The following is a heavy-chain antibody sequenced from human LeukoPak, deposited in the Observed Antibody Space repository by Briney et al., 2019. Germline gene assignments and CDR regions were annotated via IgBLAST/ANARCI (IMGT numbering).Heavy chain of an antibody. CDR3: AKAGILQGSSSGLQYFDL. CDR1: GFPFSNYA. CDR2: ISSTGSST. J-gene: IGHJ2*01. Sequence: GGSLRLSCAASGFPFSNYAMSWVRQAPGKGLELVSAISSTGSSTYYPDSVRGRFTISRDNSKNTLFLQMHSLRADDTAVYHCAKAGILQGSSSGLQYFDLWGRGTLVAASS. D-gene: IGHD6-6*01. V-gene: IGHV3-23*01.